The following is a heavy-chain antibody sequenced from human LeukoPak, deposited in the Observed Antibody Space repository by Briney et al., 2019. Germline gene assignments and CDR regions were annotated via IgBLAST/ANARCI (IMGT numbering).Heavy chain of an antibody. Sequence: PSETLSLTCTVSGGSISSSSYYWGWIRQPPGKGLEWIGSIYYSGSTNYNPSLKSRVTISVDTSKNQFSLKLSSVTAADTAVYYCARRTYYYDSSGYSYNWFDPWGQGTLVTVSS. V-gene: IGHV4-39*07. J-gene: IGHJ5*02. CDR3: ARRTYYYDSSGYSYNWFDP. CDR1: GGSISSSSYY. D-gene: IGHD3-22*01. CDR2: IYYSGST.